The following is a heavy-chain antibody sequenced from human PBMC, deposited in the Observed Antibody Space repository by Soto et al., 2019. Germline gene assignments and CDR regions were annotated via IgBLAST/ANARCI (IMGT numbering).Heavy chain of an antibody. Sequence: QVQLRESGPGLVRPSETLSLTCTVSGGSITGYYWSWIRQPPGKGLEWIGYIYDSGTTTYNAALKRRVTISADTSKNQFSLNLRSVTPADTAVYYCARRNYGEEGYFFDFWGQGLLVTVSS. D-gene: IGHD4-17*01. CDR2: IYDSGTT. V-gene: IGHV4-4*08. CDR3: ARRNYGEEGYFFDF. CDR1: GGSITGYY. J-gene: IGHJ4*02.